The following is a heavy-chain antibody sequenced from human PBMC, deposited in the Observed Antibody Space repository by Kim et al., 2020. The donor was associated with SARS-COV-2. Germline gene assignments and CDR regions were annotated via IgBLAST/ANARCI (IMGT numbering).Heavy chain of an antibody. CDR3: ARQAPWLLPDY. Sequence: SETLSLTCTVSGGTVNSACCNWGWFRQPPGKGLEWIGSINYSGITYCSSALKSRITITIDTSKNQFSLKRTSVTATDMAVYYCARQAPWLLPDYGGQGTLVTVSS. J-gene: IGHJ4*02. D-gene: IGHD3-22*01. V-gene: IGHV4-39*01. CDR1: GGTVNSACCN. CDR2: INYSGIT.